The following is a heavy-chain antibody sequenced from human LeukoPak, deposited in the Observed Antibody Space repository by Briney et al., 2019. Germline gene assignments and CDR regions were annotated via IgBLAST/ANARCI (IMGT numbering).Heavy chain of an antibody. Sequence: SETLSLTCAVYGGSFSGYYWSWIRQPPGKGLEWIGEINHSGSTNYNPSLKSRVTISVDTSKNQFSLKLSSVTAADTAVYYCARRWLHRKGFDYRGQGTLVTVSS. CDR1: GGSFSGYY. CDR3: ARRWLHRKGFDY. V-gene: IGHV4-34*01. J-gene: IGHJ4*02. D-gene: IGHD5-24*01. CDR2: INHSGST.